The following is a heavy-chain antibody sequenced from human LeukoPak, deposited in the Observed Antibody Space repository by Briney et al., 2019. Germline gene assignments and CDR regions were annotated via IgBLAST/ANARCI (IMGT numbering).Heavy chain of an antibody. CDR1: GFTFSSYA. CDR2: ISYDGSNK. D-gene: IGHD6-19*01. Sequence: PGGSLGLSCAASGFTFSSYAMHWVRQAPGKGLEWVAVISYDGSNKYYADSVKGRFTISRDNSKNTLYLQMNSLRAEDTAVYYSYSSDQDAFDIWGQGTMVTVSS. J-gene: IGHJ3*02. V-gene: IGHV3-30*04. CDR3: YSSDQDAFDI.